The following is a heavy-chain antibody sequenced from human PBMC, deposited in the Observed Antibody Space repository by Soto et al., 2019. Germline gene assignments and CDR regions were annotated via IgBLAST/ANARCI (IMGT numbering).Heavy chain of an antibody. CDR1: GFTFSTYS. CDR2: ITSSSSTT. D-gene: IGHD3-16*01. CDR3: ARVRGYGYYYDGMDV. J-gene: IGHJ6*02. V-gene: IGHV3-48*02. Sequence: GGSLRLSCVVSGFTFSTYSMNWVRQAPGKGLEWVSYITSSSSTTYYADSVKGRFTISRDNAKNSLYLHMNSLRDEDTAVYYCARVRGYGYYYDGMDVWGQGTTVTVSS.